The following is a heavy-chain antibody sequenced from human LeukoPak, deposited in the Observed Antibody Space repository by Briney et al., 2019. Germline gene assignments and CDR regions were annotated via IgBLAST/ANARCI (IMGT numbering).Heavy chain of an antibody. V-gene: IGHV3-53*01. D-gene: IGHD3-22*01. J-gene: IGHJ4*02. Sequence: GGSLRLSCAASGFTFSSNYMTWVRQAPGKGLEWLSIIFTGGSTNYADSVKGRFTISRDNSKNTLFLQMNNLRAEDTAVYYCARDPPSDGSGYTFDYWGQGTLVTVSS. CDR2: IFTGGST. CDR3: ARDPPSDGSGYTFDY. CDR1: GFTFSSNY.